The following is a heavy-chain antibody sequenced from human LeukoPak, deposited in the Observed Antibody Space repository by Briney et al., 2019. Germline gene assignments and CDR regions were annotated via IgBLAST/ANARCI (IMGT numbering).Heavy chain of an antibody. V-gene: IGHV3-23*01. CDR2: ISGSGGST. J-gene: IGHJ5*02. CDR3: AKGGSYGYESWFDP. D-gene: IGHD5-18*01. Sequence: GGSLRLSCAASGFSFSSYAMSWVRQAPGKGLEWVSAISGSGGSTYYADSVKGRFTISRDNSKNTLYLQMNSLRAEDTAVYYCAKGGSYGYESWFDPWGQGTLVTVSS. CDR1: GFSFSSYA.